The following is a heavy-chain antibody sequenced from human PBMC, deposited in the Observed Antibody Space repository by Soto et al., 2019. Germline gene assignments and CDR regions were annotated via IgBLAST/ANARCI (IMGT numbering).Heavy chain of an antibody. V-gene: IGHV3-23*01. CDR1: GFRFRTRA. CDR2: VRPGGDST. Sequence: GGSLRLSCAASGFRFRTRAMSWVRQAPGKGLEWVASVRPGGDSTYYADSVKGRFAVSRDNSNVTLYLQMDSLRVEDTAIYYCTTHEEGAPWAGGFDSWGQGTLVTVSS. J-gene: IGHJ5*01. CDR3: TTHEEGAPWAGGFDS. D-gene: IGHD1-26*01.